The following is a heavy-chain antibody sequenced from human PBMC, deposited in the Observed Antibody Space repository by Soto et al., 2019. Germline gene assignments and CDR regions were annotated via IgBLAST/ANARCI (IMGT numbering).Heavy chain of an antibody. CDR3: ARAPVVPAAIGWFDP. D-gene: IGHD2-2*01. V-gene: IGHV4-31*03. J-gene: IGHJ5*02. Sequence: PSETLSLTCTVSGGSISSGGYYWSWIRQHPGKGLEWIGYIYYSGSTYYNPSLKSRVTISVDTSKNQFSLKLSSVTAADTAVYYCARAPVVPAAIGWFDPWGQGTLVTVSS. CDR2: IYYSGST. CDR1: GGSISSGGYY.